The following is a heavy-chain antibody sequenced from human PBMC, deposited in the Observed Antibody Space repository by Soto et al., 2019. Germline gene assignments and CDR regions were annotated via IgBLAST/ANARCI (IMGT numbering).Heavy chain of an antibody. V-gene: IGHV1-69*01. CDR1: GGTFSSYA. CDR3: ARSQGSSTSLEIYYYYYYGMDV. D-gene: IGHD2-2*01. J-gene: IGHJ6*02. Sequence: QVQLVQSGAEVKKPGSSVKVSCKASGGTFSSYAISWVRQAPGQGLEWMGGIIPISGTANNAQKFQGRVTITADESTSTAYMELSSLRSEETAVYYCARSQGSSTSLEIYYYYYYGMDVWGQGTTVTVFS. CDR2: IIPISGTA.